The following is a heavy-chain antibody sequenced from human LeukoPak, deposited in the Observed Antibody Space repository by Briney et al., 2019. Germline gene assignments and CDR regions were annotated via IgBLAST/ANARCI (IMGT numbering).Heavy chain of an antibody. J-gene: IGHJ4*02. D-gene: IGHD6-13*01. CDR1: GFTFSSYS. V-gene: IGHV3-21*01. Sequence: GGSLRLSCAASGFTFSSYSMNWVRQAPGKGLEWVSSISSSSSYIYYADSVKGRFTISRDNAKNSLYLQMNSLRAEDTAVYYCARTIAAAGTVPDYWGQGTLVTVSS. CDR2: ISSSSSYI. CDR3: ARTIAAAGTVPDY.